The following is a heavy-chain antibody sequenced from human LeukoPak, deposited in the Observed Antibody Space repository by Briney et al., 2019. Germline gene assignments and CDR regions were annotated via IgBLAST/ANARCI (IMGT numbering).Heavy chain of an antibody. J-gene: IGHJ4*02. CDR2: IYYSGST. V-gene: IGHV4-39*07. Sequence: SETLSLTCTVSGGSISSSSYYWGWIRQPPGKGLEWIGSIYYSGSTYYNPSLKSRVIISVDTSKNQFSLKLSSVTAADTAVYYCASVPKVGATLGGLGYWGQGTLVTVSS. CDR3: ASVPKVGATLGGLGY. CDR1: GGSISSSSYY. D-gene: IGHD1-26*01.